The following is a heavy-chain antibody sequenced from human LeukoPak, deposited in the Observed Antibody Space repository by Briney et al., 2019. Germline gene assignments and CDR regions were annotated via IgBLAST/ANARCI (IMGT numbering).Heavy chain of an antibody. D-gene: IGHD1-7*01. CDR3: VSHGNLVTCPLCF. CDR1: GATMNSESYY. CDR2: IYYSGSA. J-gene: IGHJ4*02. Sequence: SETLSLTCNVSGATMNSESYYWGWIRQPPGKSLEWIGSIYYSGSAYYNPSLQSRVTMSVDTTKNQFSLKLTSLTASDSAVYYCVSHGNLVTCPLCFWGQGILVTVSS. V-gene: IGHV4-39*01.